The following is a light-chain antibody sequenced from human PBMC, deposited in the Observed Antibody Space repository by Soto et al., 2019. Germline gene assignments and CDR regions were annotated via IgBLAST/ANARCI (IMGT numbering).Light chain of an antibody. V-gene: IGLV1-47*01. CDR1: SSNIGTNF. J-gene: IGLJ2*01. Sequence: QSVLTQPPSASGTPGQTVIISCSGSSSNIGTNFVFWYQQLPGTAPKVLIYSTDKRPSGVPDRFSGSKSGTSASLAISGLRSEDEADYYCAAWDDSLSGPVFGGGTKVTVL. CDR2: STD. CDR3: AAWDDSLSGPV.